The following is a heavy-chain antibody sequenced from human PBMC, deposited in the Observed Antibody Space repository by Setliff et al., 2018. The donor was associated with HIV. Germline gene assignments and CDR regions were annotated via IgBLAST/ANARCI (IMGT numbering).Heavy chain of an antibody. CDR1: GDSISSSTYC. Sequence: SETLSLTCTVSGDSISSSTYCWGWIRQPPGKGLEWIGSICGTWKTYYNPSLKSRVTISVDTSKNQLSLRVTSVTAADTAVYYCARALMVRGVTTPFDSWGQGTLVTVS. V-gene: IGHV4-39*07. J-gene: IGHJ4*02. CDR3: ARALMVRGVTTPFDS. CDR2: ICGTWKT. D-gene: IGHD3-10*01.